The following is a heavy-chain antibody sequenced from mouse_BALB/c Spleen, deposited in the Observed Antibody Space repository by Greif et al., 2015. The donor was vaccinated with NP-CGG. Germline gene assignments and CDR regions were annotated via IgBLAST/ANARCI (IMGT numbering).Heavy chain of an antibody. CDR1: GYSFTGYF. J-gene: IGHJ4*01. Sequence: VQLQQPGPELVKPGASVKLSCKASGYSFTGYFMNWVMQSHGKSLEWFGRINPYNGDTFYNQNFKGKATFTVDKFSSTAHKEHRSLATEDSTVYYCAREGYFAMDYWGQETSVAVSS. CDR3: AREGYFAMDY. V-gene: IGHV1-20*02. CDR2: INPYNGDT.